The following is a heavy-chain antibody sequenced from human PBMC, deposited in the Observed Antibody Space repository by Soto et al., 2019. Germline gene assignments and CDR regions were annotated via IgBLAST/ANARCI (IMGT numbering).Heavy chain of an antibody. J-gene: IGHJ4*02. CDR3: ARDGGPDYGDY. CDR1: GFTFSSYA. CDR2: LSHDGNSE. Sequence: QVQLVESGGGVVQPGRSLRLSCAASGFTFSSYALHWVRQAPGKGLEWVAVLSHDGNSEYYADSVKGRFTISRDKSSNTLYLQMHSLRAEDTAVYYWARDGGPDYGDYWGQGTLVTVSS. V-gene: IGHV3-30-3*01. D-gene: IGHD3-10*01.